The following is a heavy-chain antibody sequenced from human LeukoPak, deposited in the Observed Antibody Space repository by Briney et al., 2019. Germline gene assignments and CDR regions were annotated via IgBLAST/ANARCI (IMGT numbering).Heavy chain of an antibody. CDR3: ARDQPYCSSTSCYWDAFDI. J-gene: IGHJ3*02. CDR2: INWNGGST. CDR1: GFTFDDYG. V-gene: IGHV3-20*04. D-gene: IGHD2-2*01. Sequence: GGSLRLSCAASGFTFDDYGMSWVRQAPGKGLEWVSGINWNGGSTGYADSVKGRFTISRDNAKNSLYLQMNSLRAEDTALYYCARDQPYCSSTSCYWDAFDIWGQGTMVTVSS.